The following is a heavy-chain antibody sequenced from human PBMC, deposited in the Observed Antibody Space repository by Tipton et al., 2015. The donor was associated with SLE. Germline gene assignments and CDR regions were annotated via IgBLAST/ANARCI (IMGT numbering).Heavy chain of an antibody. CDR1: GGSFSGYD. CDR2: VNHTGST. CDR3: ARLRRAAGTLFLDY. V-gene: IGHV4-34*01. J-gene: IGHJ4*02. Sequence: TLSLTCAVYGGSFSGYDWSWIRQPPKKGLEWIGEVNHTGSTNYNPSLKSRVTISVDTSKNQFSLKLSSVTAADTAVYYCARLRRAAGTLFLDYWGQGTLVIVSS. D-gene: IGHD6-13*01.